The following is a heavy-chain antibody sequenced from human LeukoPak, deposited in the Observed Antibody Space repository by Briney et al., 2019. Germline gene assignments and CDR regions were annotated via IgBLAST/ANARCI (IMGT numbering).Heavy chain of an antibody. D-gene: IGHD4-23*01. J-gene: IGHJ4*02. CDR1: GFTFTTYG. CDR3: ARGRPHGNDY. Sequence: PGGSLRLSCAASGFTFTTYGMTWVRQAPGKGLEWVSAIGAGGRNTYYADSVKGRFTISRDNAKNTLYLQMNSLRVEDTAVYYCARGRPHGNDYWGQGTLVTVSS. CDR2: IGAGGRNT. V-gene: IGHV3-23*01.